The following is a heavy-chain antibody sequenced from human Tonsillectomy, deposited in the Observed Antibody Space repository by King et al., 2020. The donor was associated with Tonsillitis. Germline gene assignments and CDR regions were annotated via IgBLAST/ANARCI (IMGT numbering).Heavy chain of an antibody. Sequence: TLKESGPALVKPTQTLTLTCTFSGFSLTTSGMRVSWIRQPPGKALEWLARIDWNDEKFYSTSLKTRLTISKDTSKNQVVLTMTNMDPVDTATFYCARIRPKDYDFWSADDFDYW. CDR2: IDWNDEK. CDR3: ARIRPKDYDFWSADDFDY. J-gene: IGHJ4*01. CDR1: GFSLTTSGMR. V-gene: IGHV2-70*04. D-gene: IGHD3-3*01.